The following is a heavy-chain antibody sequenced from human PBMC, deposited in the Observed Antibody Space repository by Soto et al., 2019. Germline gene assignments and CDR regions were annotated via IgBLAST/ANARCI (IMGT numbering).Heavy chain of an antibody. CDR2: MNPNSGNT. J-gene: IGHJ4*02. CDR3: ARGPNTHTRLRYFDRLSPLYYFDY. Sequence: ASVEVSCKXSGYTFTSYDINWVRQATGQGLEWMGWMNPNSGNTGYAQKFQGRVTMTRNTSISTAYMELSSLRSEDTAVYYCARGPNTHTRLRYFDRLSPLYYFDYWGQGTLVTVSS. V-gene: IGHV1-8*01. CDR1: GYTFTSYD. D-gene: IGHD3-9*01.